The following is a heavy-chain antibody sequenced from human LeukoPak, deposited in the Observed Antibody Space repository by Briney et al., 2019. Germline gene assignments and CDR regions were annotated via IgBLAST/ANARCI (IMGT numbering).Heavy chain of an antibody. CDR2: IYYSGST. CDR1: GGSISSSSYY. CDR3: ARVPRSGPRDYYYYMDV. J-gene: IGHJ6*03. V-gene: IGHV4-39*01. Sequence: SETLSLTCSVSGGSISSSSYYWGWIRQPPGEGLEWIGSIYYSGSTYYNPSLKSRVTISVDTSKNQFSLKLSSVTAADTAVYYCARVPRSGPRDYYYYMDVWGKGTTVTVSS. D-gene: IGHD3-3*01.